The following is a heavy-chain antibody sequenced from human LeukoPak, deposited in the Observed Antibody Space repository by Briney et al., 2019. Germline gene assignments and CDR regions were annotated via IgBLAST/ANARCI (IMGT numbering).Heavy chain of an antibody. CDR2: ISSSSSTI. J-gene: IGHJ6*02. CDR1: GFTFSSYS. D-gene: IGHD3-22*01. Sequence: GGSLRLSCAASGFTFSSYSMNWVRQAPGKGLEWVSYISSSSSTIYYADSVKGRFTISRDNAKNSLYLQMNSLRAEDTAAYYCAREGGSSGWYSYYYGMDVWGQGTTVTVSS. V-gene: IGHV3-48*04. CDR3: AREGGSSGWYSYYYGMDV.